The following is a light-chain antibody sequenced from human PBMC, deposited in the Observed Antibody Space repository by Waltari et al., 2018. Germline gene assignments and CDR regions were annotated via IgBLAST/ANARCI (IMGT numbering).Light chain of an antibody. Sequence: EIVLTQSPATLSLSPGERATLSCRASQSVSSYLAWYQQKPGQAPRLLVYDASNRATGIPAMFSGSGSGTDFTLTISSLEPEDFAVYYCQQRSNWPFLTFGGGTKVEIK. J-gene: IGKJ4*02. CDR1: QSVSSY. CDR2: DAS. V-gene: IGKV3-11*01. CDR3: QQRSNWPFLT.